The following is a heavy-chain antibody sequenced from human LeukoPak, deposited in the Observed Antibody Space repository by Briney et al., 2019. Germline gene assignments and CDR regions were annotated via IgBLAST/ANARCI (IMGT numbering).Heavy chain of an antibody. CDR1: GYTFSSYG. J-gene: IGHJ3*02. V-gene: IGHV1-18*01. CDR3: ARAEYCSGGSCYRWAFDI. Sequence: ASVKVSCKASGYTFSSYGISWVRQAPGQGLEWMGWISAYNANTHYAQKVQGRVTMTTDSSTTTAYMELRSLRSDDTAVYYCARAEYCSGGSCYRWAFDIWGQGTMVTVSS. CDR2: ISAYNANT. D-gene: IGHD2-15*01.